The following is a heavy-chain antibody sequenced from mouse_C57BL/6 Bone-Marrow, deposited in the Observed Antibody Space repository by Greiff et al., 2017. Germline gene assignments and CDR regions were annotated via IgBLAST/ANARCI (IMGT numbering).Heavy chain of an antibody. J-gene: IGHJ3*01. V-gene: IGHV1-54*01. CDR2: INPGSGGT. CDR1: GYAFTNYL. CDR3: ARSGFAY. Sequence: VQLQQSGAELVRPGTSVKVSCKASGYAFTNYLIEWGKQRPGQGLEWIGVINPGSGGTNYNEKFKGKATLTADTSSSTAYMQLSSLTSEDSAVYFCARSGFAYWGQGTLVTVSA.